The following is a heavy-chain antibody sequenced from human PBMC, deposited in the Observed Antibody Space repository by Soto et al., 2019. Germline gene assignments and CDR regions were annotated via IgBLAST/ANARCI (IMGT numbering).Heavy chain of an antibody. CDR2: ISGSGGST. Sequence: PGGSLRLSCAASGFTFSSYAMSWVRQAPGKGLEWVSAISGSGGSTYYADSVKGRFTISRDNSKNTLYLQMNSLRAEDTAVYYCAKAYCSSTSCYVYYYYYMDVWGKGTTVTVSS. V-gene: IGHV3-23*01. J-gene: IGHJ6*03. CDR3: AKAYCSSTSCYVYYYYYMDV. CDR1: GFTFSSYA. D-gene: IGHD2-2*01.